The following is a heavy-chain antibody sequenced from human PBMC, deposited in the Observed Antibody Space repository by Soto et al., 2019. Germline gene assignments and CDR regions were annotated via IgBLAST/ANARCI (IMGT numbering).Heavy chain of an antibody. V-gene: IGHV3-7*01. J-gene: IGHJ3*02. D-gene: IGHD5-18*01. Sequence: GGSLRLSCAASGFTFSRYLMNWVRQATGKGLEWVANIKQDGTEKNYVDSVKGRFTISRDNARNSLYLQMDSLRAEDTAVYFCARGDTPMITGMDSFDIWGQGTMVTVSS. CDR3: ARGDTPMITGMDSFDI. CDR2: IKQDGTEK. CDR1: GFTFSRYL.